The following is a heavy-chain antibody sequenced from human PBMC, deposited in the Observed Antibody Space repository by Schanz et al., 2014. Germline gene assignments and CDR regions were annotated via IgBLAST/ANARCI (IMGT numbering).Heavy chain of an antibody. CDR3: AKDRGDGYSNGIFQY. Sequence: VQLVESGGGLAQPGGSLRLSCAASGITFSGYSMNWVRQAPGKGLEWVAVISYDGTNEYYAESVKGRFTISRDNAKNTFYLHMNSLRNEDTAVYFCAKDRGDGYSNGIFQYWGLGTLVTVSS. CDR2: ISYDGTNE. D-gene: IGHD5-18*01. V-gene: IGHV3-30*18. J-gene: IGHJ4*02. CDR1: GITFSGYS.